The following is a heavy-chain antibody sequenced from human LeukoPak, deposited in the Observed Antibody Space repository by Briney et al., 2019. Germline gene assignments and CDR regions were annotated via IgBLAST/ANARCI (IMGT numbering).Heavy chain of an antibody. CDR2: ISSSSSTI. CDR3: AREARKYYYGSGGYYAAINWFDP. Sequence: PGGSLRLSCAASGFTFSSYSMNWVRQAPGKGLEWVSYISSSSSTIYYADSVKGRFTISRDNAKNSLYLQMNSLRAEDTAVYYCAREARKYYYGSGGYYAAINWFDPWGQGTLVTVSS. CDR1: GFTFSSYS. D-gene: IGHD3-10*01. V-gene: IGHV3-48*04. J-gene: IGHJ5*02.